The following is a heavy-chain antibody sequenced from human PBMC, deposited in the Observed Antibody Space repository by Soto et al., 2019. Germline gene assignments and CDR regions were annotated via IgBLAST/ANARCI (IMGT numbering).Heavy chain of an antibody. D-gene: IGHD3-10*01. CDR2: IIPAIGTP. CDR1: GGTFSSFA. CDR3: ARDYGRQAPGL. J-gene: IGHJ3*01. V-gene: IGHV1-69*01. Sequence: QVQLVQSGSEVKKPGSSVKVSCTVSGGTFSSFAISWVRQAPGQGLEWIGGIIPAIGTPDHAPKFRGRVTITADESTSTAYLELSSLTSNDTAAYFCARDYGRQAPGLWGQGTKVTVSS.